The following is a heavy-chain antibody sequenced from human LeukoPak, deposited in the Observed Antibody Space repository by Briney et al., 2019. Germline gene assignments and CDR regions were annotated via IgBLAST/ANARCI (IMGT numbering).Heavy chain of an antibody. V-gene: IGHV4-34*01. CDR3: ARASGYYYFGKALNAFDI. CDR2: INHSGST. CDR1: GGSSSGYY. J-gene: IGHJ3*02. Sequence: SETLSLTCAVYGGSSSGYYWSWIRQPPGKGLEWIGEINHSGSTNYNPSLKSRVTISVDTSKNQFSLKLSSVTAADTAVYYCARASGYYYFGKALNAFDIWGQGTMVTVSS. D-gene: IGHD3-22*01.